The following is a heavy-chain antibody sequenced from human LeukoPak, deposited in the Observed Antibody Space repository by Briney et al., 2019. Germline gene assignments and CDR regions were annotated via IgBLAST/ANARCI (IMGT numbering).Heavy chain of an antibody. CDR2: ISGYNGNT. V-gene: IGHV1-18*01. Sequence: ASVKVSCKASGYTFTSYGISWVRQAPGQGLEWMGWISGYNGNTKYAQKLQGRVTMTTDTSTTTAYMELRSLRSDDTAVYYCARDGRHRYYYDSSGFHGSWFDPWGQGTLVTVSS. CDR1: GYTFTSYG. CDR3: ARDGRHRYYYDSSGFHGSWFDP. D-gene: IGHD3-22*01. J-gene: IGHJ5*02.